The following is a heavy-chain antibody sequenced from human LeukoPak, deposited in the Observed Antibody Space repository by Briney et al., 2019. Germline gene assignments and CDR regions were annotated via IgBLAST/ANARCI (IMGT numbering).Heavy chain of an antibody. CDR3: ARQILFHSERWLKFFDY. D-gene: IGHD5-24*01. CDR2: INYRGSN. V-gene: IGHV4-39*01. Sequence: SETLSLTCTVSGGSFSSSSYYWGWIRQPPGKGLEWVGSINYRGSNYHNSSLKSRVTMSIDTSKNQFSLKLSSVTAADTAVYYCARQILFHSERWLKFFDYWGQGTLVTVSS. J-gene: IGHJ4*02. CDR1: GGSFSSSSYY.